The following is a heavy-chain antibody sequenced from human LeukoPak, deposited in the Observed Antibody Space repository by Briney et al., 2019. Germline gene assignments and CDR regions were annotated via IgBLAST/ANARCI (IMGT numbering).Heavy chain of an antibody. CDR1: GFTFSDQS. Sequence: PGGSLRLSCAASGFTFSDQSMNWVRQAPGKGLEWVSSISANSLHIFYADSVRGRFTISRDNAKNSLYLQMNSLRAEDTAVYYCARDKFPGNNKNLYSSGWYPFDYWGQGTLVTVSS. V-gene: IGHV3-21*01. D-gene: IGHD6-19*01. CDR3: ARDKFPGNNKNLYSSGWYPFDY. CDR2: ISANSLHI. J-gene: IGHJ4*02.